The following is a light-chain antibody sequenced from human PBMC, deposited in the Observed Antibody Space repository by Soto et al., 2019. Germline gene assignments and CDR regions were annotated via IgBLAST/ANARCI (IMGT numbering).Light chain of an antibody. CDR2: GNS. CDR3: QSYDSSLSVNYV. V-gene: IGLV1-40*01. J-gene: IGLJ1*01. CDR1: SSNIGAGYD. Sequence: QSVLTQPPSVSGPPGQRVTISCTGSSSNIGAGYDVHWYQQLPGTAPKLLIYGNSNRPSGVPDRFSGSKSGTSASLAITGLQAEDEADYYCQSYDSSLSVNYVFGTGTKVTVL.